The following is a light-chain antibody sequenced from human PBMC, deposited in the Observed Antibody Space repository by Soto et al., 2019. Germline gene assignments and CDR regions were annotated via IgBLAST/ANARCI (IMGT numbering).Light chain of an antibody. CDR3: MQALQTPMFT. J-gene: IGKJ2*01. Sequence: DVVLTQSPLSLPVTPGEPASISCRSSQSLLHTNGYNYLDWYLQKPGQSPQLLIYLASTRASGVPERFIGSGAGTDFTLKISRVKAEDVGVYYCMQALQTPMFTFGQGTKLEI. CDR1: QSLLHTNGYNY. CDR2: LAS. V-gene: IGKV2-28*01.